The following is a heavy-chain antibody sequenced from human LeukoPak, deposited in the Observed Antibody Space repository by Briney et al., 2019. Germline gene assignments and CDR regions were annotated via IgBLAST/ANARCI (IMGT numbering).Heavy chain of an antibody. J-gene: IGHJ4*02. CDR1: GFTFGKYW. CDR3: ARDQYDTWSRRGNFDS. D-gene: IGHD3-3*01. V-gene: IGHV3-7*03. Sequence: GGSLRLSCAASGFTFGKYWMSWVRQAPGKGLEWVANIKLDGSEKNYVDSVKGRFTISRDYTKNSLYLQMNSLRAEDTAVFYCARDQYDTWSRRGNFDSWGQGTLVIVSS. CDR2: IKLDGSEK.